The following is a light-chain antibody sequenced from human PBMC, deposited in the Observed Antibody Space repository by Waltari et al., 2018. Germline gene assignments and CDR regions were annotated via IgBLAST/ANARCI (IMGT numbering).Light chain of an antibody. CDR2: DAS. Sequence: IVMPQSPATLSVSPGAGATLSCRASQSIATHLAWYQQKPGQSPRLLIADASTRVAGIPARFSGRGSGTEFTLTSSSLQSEDFAVYYCQQYNNYYSFGEGTRLEIK. CDR1: QSIATH. CDR3: QQYNNYYS. V-gene: IGKV3-15*01. J-gene: IGKJ2*01.